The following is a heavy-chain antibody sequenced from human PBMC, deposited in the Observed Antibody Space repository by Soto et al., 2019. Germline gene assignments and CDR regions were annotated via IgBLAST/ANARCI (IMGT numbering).Heavy chain of an antibody. V-gene: IGHV3-30-3*01. D-gene: IGHD3-9*01. CDR2: ISFDGNII. CDR1: EFSFSSYA. J-gene: IGHJ4*02. Sequence: GGSLRLSCAASEFSFSSYAMHWIRQAPGKGLEWLAVISFDGNIIHYADSVKGRFIISRDNSKNTLYLQMHSLSGEDTAVYYCARTFDTITYYFDYWGQGTLVTVSS. CDR3: ARTFDTITYYFDY.